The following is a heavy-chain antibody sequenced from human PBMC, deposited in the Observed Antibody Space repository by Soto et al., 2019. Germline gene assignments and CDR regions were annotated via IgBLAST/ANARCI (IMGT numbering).Heavy chain of an antibody. CDR3: VRVFDTYYFDL. CDR1: GFTFSTYG. CDR2: IWSDGSNK. Sequence: QVQLVESGGGVAQPGRSLRLSCAASGFTFSTYGMHWVRQAPGKGLEWVALIWSDGSNKYYADSVKGRFTISRDNSKKTLYLQMNSLGAEDTAVYYCVRVFDTYYFDLWGQGNMVTVSS. D-gene: IGHD3-9*01. V-gene: IGHV3-33*01. J-gene: IGHJ4*02.